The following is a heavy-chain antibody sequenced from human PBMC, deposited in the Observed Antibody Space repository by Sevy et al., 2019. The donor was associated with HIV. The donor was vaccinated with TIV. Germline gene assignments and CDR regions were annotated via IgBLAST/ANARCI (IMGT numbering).Heavy chain of an antibody. V-gene: IGHV3-30*04. D-gene: IGHD2-15*01. Sequence: GGSLRLSCAASGFTFSSYAMHWVRQAPGKGLEWVAVMSYDGSNKYYADSVKGRFTISRDNSKNTLYLQMNSLRAEDTAVYYCARGGFRGYYYYGMDVWGQGTTVTVSS. J-gene: IGHJ6*02. CDR2: MSYDGSNK. CDR1: GFTFSSYA. CDR3: ARGGFRGYYYYGMDV.